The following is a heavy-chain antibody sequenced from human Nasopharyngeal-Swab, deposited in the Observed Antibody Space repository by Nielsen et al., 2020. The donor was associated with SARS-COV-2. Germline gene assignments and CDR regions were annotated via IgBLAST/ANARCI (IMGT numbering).Heavy chain of an antibody. CDR1: GFSLTTSGVG. D-gene: IGHD3-3*01. CDR3: ARTYDFWSGYRMDV. J-gene: IGHJ6*02. Sequence: SGPTLVKPTQTLTLTCTFSGFSLTTSGVGVGWIRQPPGKALEWLALIYGNDDKRYSPSLESRLTITKNTSKNQVVLTVTNMDPVDTATYYCARTYDFWSGYRMDVWGQGTTVTVSS. V-gene: IGHV2-5*01. CDR2: IYGNDDK.